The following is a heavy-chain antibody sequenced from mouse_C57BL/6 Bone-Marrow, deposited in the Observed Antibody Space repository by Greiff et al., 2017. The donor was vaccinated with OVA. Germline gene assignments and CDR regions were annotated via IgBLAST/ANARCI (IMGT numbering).Heavy chain of an antibody. CDR1: GFTFSSYA. Sequence: EVMLVESGGGLVKPGGSLKLSCAASGFTFSSYAMSWVRQTPEKRLEWVATISDGGSYTYYPDNVKGRFTISRDNAKNNLYLQMSHLKSEDTAMYYFARDYYSNYFSWFAYWGQGTLVTVSA. V-gene: IGHV5-4*01. CDR2: ISDGGSYT. J-gene: IGHJ3*01. CDR3: ARDYYSNYFSWFAY. D-gene: IGHD2-5*01.